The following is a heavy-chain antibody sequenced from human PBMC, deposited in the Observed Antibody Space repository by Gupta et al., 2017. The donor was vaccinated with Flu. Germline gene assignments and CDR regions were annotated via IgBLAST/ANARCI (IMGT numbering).Heavy chain of an antibody. CDR3: ASDPSSWADAFDM. J-gene: IGHJ3*02. V-gene: IGHV1-2*06. CDR2: IDPNSDGT. D-gene: IGHD7-27*01. CDR1: FTDYF. Sequence: FTDYFEHWVRQAPGHGLEWMCRIDPNSDGTRFAPKFQGRVTLTPDTSFRTALMELTRLASADTAVDYGASDPSSWADAFDMWFEGGKVTV.